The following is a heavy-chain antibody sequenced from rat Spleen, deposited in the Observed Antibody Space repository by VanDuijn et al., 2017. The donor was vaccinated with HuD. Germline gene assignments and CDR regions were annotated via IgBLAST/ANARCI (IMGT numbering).Heavy chain of an antibody. CDR3: VRQGYYYSTYIFYFDY. CDR1: GFTFSDYY. Sequence: EVQLVESDGGLVQPGRSLKLSCAASGFTFSDYYMAWVRQAPTKGLEWVATITTGGGKSYYRDSVKGRFTLSRDNAEKTQYLQMDSLKSEDTATYYCVRQGYYYSTYIFYFDYWGQGVMVTVSS. D-gene: IGHD1-2*01. J-gene: IGHJ2*01. V-gene: IGHV5S13*01. CDR2: ITTGGGKS.